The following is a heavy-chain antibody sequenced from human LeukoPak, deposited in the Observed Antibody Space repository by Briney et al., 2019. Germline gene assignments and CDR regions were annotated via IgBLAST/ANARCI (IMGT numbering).Heavy chain of an antibody. CDR2: IYYSGST. J-gene: IGHJ6*04. Sequence: PSETLSLTCTVSGGSISSYYWSWIRQPPGKGLEWIGYIYYSGSTNYNPSLKSRVTISVDTSKNRFSLKLSSVTAADTAVYYCARMPNYYYGMDVWGKGTTVTVSS. V-gene: IGHV4-59*01. CDR1: GGSISSYY. CDR3: ARMPNYYYGMDV. D-gene: IGHD2-2*01.